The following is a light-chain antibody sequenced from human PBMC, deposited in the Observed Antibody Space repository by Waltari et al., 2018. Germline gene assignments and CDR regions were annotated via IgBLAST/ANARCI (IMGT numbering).Light chain of an antibody. CDR3: CSYAGSSTHVL. CDR1: SSDVGCYNY. J-gene: IGLJ2*01. CDR2: DVS. Sequence: QSALTQPASVSGSPGQSITISCTGTSSDVGCYNYVPWYQQYPDKAPKLMIYDVSKRPSGVSNRFSGSKSGNTASLTISGLQAEDEADYYCCSYAGSSTHVLFGGGTKLTVL. V-gene: IGLV2-23*02.